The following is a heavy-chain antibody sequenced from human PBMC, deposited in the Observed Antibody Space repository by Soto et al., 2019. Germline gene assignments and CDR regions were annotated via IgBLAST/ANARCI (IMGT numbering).Heavy chain of an antibody. Sequence: QVTLKESGPVLVKPTETLTLTCTVSGFSVNNARMGMSWIRQPPGKALEWLAHIFSNDEKSYSTSQKSRLTISKDTSKSQVVPIMTDMDPVDTATYYCARIGDGYGLDVWGQGTTVTVSS. J-gene: IGHJ6*02. D-gene: IGHD3-10*01. V-gene: IGHV2-26*01. CDR2: IFSNDEK. CDR1: GFSVNNARMG. CDR3: ARIGDGYGLDV.